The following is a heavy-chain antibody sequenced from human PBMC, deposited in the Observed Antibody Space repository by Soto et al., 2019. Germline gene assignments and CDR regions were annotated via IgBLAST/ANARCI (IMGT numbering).Heavy chain of an antibody. J-gene: IGHJ4*02. V-gene: IGHV4-61*01. D-gene: IGHD2-2*01. Sequence: PSETLSLTCTVSGGSVSSRFYYYNWIRQPPGKGLEWIGYIYDSGTTNYNSSLESRLTISVDTPKNQFSLKLMSVTAADTAVYYCARDYAGFDYWGPGILVTVS. CDR3: ARDYAGFDY. CDR2: IYDSGTT. CDR1: GGSVSSRFYY.